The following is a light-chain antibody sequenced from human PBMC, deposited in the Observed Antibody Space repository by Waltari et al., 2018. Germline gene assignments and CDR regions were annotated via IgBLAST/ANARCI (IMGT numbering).Light chain of an antibody. V-gene: IGLV2-14*01. CDR2: EVS. Sequence: QSALTQPASVSGSPGQSITISCSGTDSDVGAYDFVSWYQQHPGKAPRLILDEVSNRPTGISNRFSASKSGNTASLTISGLQAEDEADYYCSSYTTSSAPGVFGTGTRVTVL. CDR3: SSYTTSSAPGV. CDR1: DSDVGAYDF. J-gene: IGLJ1*01.